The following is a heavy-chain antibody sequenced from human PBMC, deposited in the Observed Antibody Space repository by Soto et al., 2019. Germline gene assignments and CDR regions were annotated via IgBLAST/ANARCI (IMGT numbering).Heavy chain of an antibody. CDR1: GYTFTSYG. V-gene: IGHV1-18*04. CDR2: IRAYNGYT. CDR3: ARGVGSGWYYDWFDP. D-gene: IGHD6-19*01. J-gene: IGHJ5*02. Sequence: ASVNVSCKASGYTFTSYGISWVRQAPGQGLELMGWIRAYNGYTNYAQKFQGRVTVTTXXXXXXAXMXLXXXXSDXTAIYDCARGVGSGWYYDWFDPWGQGTLVTGSS.